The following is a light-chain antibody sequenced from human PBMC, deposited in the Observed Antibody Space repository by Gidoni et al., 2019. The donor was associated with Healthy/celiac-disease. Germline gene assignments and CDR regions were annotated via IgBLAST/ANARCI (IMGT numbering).Light chain of an antibody. CDR3: QAWDSSTVYG. CDR1: KLGDKY. CDR2: QDS. J-gene: IGLJ1*01. V-gene: IGLV3-1*01. Sequence: SYELTPPPSVSVSPGQTASITCSGDKLGDKYACWYQQKPGQSPVLVIYQDSKRPSGIPERFSGSKSGNTANLTISGTQAMDEADYYCQAWDSSTVYGFGTGTKVTVL.